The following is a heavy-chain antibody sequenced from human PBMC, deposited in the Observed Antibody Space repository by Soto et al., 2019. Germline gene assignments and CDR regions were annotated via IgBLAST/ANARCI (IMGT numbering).Heavy chain of an antibody. CDR3: AKDTAYYYDSTGDYGMDV. Sequence: QVQLVESGGGVVQPGRSLRLSCAASGFTFSSYGMHWVRQAQGKGLEWVAVISYDGSNKYYADYVKGRFTISRDNSKNTLYLQMNSLRAEDTAVYYCAKDTAYYYDSTGDYGMDVWGQGTTVTVSS. CDR1: GFTFSSYG. J-gene: IGHJ6*02. D-gene: IGHD3-22*01. V-gene: IGHV3-30*18. CDR2: ISYDGSNK.